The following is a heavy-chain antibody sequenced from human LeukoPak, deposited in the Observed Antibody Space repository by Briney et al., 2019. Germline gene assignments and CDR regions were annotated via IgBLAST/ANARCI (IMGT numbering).Heavy chain of an antibody. V-gene: IGHV4-34*01. CDR2: INHSGST. D-gene: IGHD3-16*01. CDR3: ARFTPQGYGWGGYNRFDP. Sequence: SETLSLTCAVYGGSFSGFYWSWIRQPPGKGLEWIGEINHSGSTNYNPSLKSRVTISVDTSKNQFSLNLTSVTAADTAVYYCARFTPQGYGWGGYNRFDPWGQGTLVTVSS. J-gene: IGHJ5*02. CDR1: GGSFSGFY.